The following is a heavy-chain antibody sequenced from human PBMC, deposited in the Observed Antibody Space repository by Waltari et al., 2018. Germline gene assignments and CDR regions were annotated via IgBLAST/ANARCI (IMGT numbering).Heavy chain of an antibody. CDR1: GGSFSGYY. CDR2: INHSGST. Sequence: QVQLQQWGAGLLKPSETLSLTCAVYGGSFSGYYWSWIRQPPGKGLEWIGEINHSGSTNSNPSLKSRVTISVDTSKNQFSLKLSSVTAADTAVYYCARGIAVPYYFDYWGQGTLVTVSS. J-gene: IGHJ4*02. CDR3: ARGIAVPYYFDY. D-gene: IGHD6-19*01. V-gene: IGHV4-34*01.